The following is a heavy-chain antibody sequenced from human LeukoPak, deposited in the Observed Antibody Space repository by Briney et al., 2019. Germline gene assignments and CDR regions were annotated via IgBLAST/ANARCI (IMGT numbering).Heavy chain of an antibody. Sequence: GGSLRLSCAASGFTFSSYGMHWVRQAPGKGLEWVSSISSSSSYIYYADSVKGRFTISRDNAKNSLYLQMNSLRAEDTAVYYCARDHYYDSSGTDYWGQGTLVTVSS. CDR2: ISSSSSYI. D-gene: IGHD3-22*01. J-gene: IGHJ4*02. CDR3: ARDHYYDSSGTDY. CDR1: GFTFSSYG. V-gene: IGHV3-21*01.